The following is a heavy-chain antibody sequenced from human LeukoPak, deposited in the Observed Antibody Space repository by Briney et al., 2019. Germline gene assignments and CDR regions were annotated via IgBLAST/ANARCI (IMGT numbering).Heavy chain of an antibody. Sequence: ASVKVSCKASGYTFTSYGISWVRQAPGQGLEWMGWISAYNGNTNYAQKLQGRATMTTDTSTSTAYMELRSLRSDDTAVYYCAGGYDLYNWFDPWGQGTLVTVSS. J-gene: IGHJ5*02. D-gene: IGHD5-12*01. CDR2: ISAYNGNT. CDR1: GYTFTSYG. V-gene: IGHV1-18*01. CDR3: AGGYDLYNWFDP.